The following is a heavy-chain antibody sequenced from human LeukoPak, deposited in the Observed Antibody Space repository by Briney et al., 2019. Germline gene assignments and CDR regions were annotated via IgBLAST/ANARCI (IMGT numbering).Heavy chain of an antibody. CDR2: INSRGSPV. V-gene: IGHV3-48*03. CDR1: GFTFSTYE. D-gene: IGHD3-3*01. CDR3: ARVLLGYYGFWSGYVTDY. Sequence: QAGGSLRLSCSASGFTFSTYEMNWFRQAPGKGLEWVAYINSRGSPVYYADAVKGRFTISRDNVKNSLYHQMNGLRAEDTAVYYCARVLLGYYGFWSGYVTDYWGQGTLVSVSS. J-gene: IGHJ4*02.